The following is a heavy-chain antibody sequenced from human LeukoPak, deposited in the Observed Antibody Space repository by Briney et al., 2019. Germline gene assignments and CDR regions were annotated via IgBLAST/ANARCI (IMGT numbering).Heavy chain of an antibody. CDR2: IKQDGSET. J-gene: IGHJ4*02. CDR3: AKAVAGGPTDY. D-gene: IGHD6-19*01. CDR1: GFTFSNYW. Sequence: PGGSLRLSCAASGFTFSNYWMTWVRQAPGKGLEWVANIKQDGSETYYADSVKGRFTISRDNAKNSLYLQMNSLRAEDTALYYCAKAVAGGPTDYWGQGTLVTVSS. V-gene: IGHV3-7*03.